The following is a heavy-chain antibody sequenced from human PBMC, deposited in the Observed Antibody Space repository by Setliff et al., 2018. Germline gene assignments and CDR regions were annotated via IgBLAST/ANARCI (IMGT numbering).Heavy chain of an antibody. CDR1: GLTFGGYA. CDR2: IRSKAYGETT. Sequence: GGSLRLSCTASGLTFGGYAMGWVRQAPGKGLEWVGYIRSKAYGETTEYAASVEDRFTISRDDPKNTAYLQMNSLKTDDTGVYYCTTYCDSTTCALDYWGQGSLVTVSS. J-gene: IGHJ4*02. D-gene: IGHD2-2*01. V-gene: IGHV3-49*04. CDR3: TTYCDSTTCALDY.